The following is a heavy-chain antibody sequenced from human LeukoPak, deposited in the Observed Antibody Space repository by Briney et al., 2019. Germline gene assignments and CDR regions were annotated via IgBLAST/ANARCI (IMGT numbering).Heavy chain of an antibody. J-gene: IGHJ3*02. CDR1: GFTFSSYS. V-gene: IGHV3-66*01. Sequence: GGSLRLSCAASGFTFSSYSMNWVRQAPGRGLEWVSIIYSGGSTYYADSVKGRFIISRDKSKNTLYLQMNSLRAEDTAVYYCASPYSYSKGAFDIWGQGTMVTVSS. CDR2: IYSGGST. D-gene: IGHD2-21*01. CDR3: ASPYSYSKGAFDI.